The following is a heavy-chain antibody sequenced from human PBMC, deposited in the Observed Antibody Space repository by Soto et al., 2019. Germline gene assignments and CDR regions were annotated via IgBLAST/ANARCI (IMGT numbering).Heavy chain of an antibody. CDR3: AREASTGWSRGTYWFDP. CDR1: GGSISSGDYY. D-gene: IGHD6-19*01. V-gene: IGHV4-30-4*01. CDR2: IYYSGGT. Sequence: QVQLQESGPGLVKPSQTLSLTCTVSGGSISSGDYYWSWIRQPPGKGLEWIGYIYYSGGTYYNPSLKSRPTISVDTSKTQCSLKLSSVTAADTAVYYCAREASTGWSRGTYWFDPWGQGTLVTVSS. J-gene: IGHJ5*02.